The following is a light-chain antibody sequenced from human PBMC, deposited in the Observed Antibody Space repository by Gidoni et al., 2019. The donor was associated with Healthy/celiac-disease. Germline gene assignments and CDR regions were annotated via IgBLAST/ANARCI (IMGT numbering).Light chain of an antibody. CDR3: QQSYSTPQTWT. J-gene: IGKJ1*01. V-gene: IGKV1-39*01. CDR1: QSISSY. CDR2: AAS. Sequence: DPVSSTCRASQSISSYLKWYQQKPGKAPKLLIYAASSLQSGVPSRFSGSGSGTDFTLTISSLQPEDFATYYCQQSYSTPQTWTFGQGTKVEIK.